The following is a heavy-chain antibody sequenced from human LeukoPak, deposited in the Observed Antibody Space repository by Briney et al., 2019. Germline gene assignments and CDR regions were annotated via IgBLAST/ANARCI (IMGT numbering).Heavy chain of an antibody. V-gene: IGHV3-23*01. CDR1: GFTFSSYA. D-gene: IGHD3-22*01. CDR2: ISVSGGST. CDR3: ARLPTFYYDSSHYHYDY. J-gene: IGHJ4*02. Sequence: PGGSLRLSCAASGFTFSSYAMSWVRQTPGKGLEWVSGISVSGGSTYYADSAKGRFTISRDSSKNTLYLQMNSLRAEDTAVYYCARLPTFYYDSSHYHYDYWGQGTLVTVSS.